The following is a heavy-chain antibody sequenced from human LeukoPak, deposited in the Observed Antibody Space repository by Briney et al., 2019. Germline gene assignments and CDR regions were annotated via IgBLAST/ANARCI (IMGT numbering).Heavy chain of an antibody. CDR3: ARGTLDTAMWNYFDY. CDR1: GGTFSSYA. Sequence: SSVKVSCKASGGTFSSYAISRVRQAPGQGLEWMGGIIPIFGTANYAQKFQGRVTITTDESTSTAYMELSSLRSEDTAVYYCARGTLDTAMWNYFDYWGQGTLVTVSS. D-gene: IGHD5-18*01. V-gene: IGHV1-69*05. CDR2: IIPIFGTA. J-gene: IGHJ4*02.